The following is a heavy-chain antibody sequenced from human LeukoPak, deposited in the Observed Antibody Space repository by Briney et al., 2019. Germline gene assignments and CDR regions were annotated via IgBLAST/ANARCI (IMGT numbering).Heavy chain of an antibody. D-gene: IGHD3-10*01. Sequence: SETLSLTCTVSGGSISSYYWSWIRQPPGKGLEWIGYIYYSGSTNYNPSLKSRVTISVDTSKNQFSLKLSSVTAAGTAVYYCALYGSGSYYNELWFDPWGQGTLVTVSS. CDR1: GGSISSYY. V-gene: IGHV4-59*01. J-gene: IGHJ5*02. CDR2: IYYSGST. CDR3: ALYGSGSYYNELWFDP.